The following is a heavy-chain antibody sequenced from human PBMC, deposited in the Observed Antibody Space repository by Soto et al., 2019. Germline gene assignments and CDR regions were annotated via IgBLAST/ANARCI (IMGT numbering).Heavy chain of an antibody. Sequence: PGDSLKISCKGSGYRFTSYWISWVRQMPGKGLEWMGRIDPSDSYTNDSPSVHGHVTISADKSISTAYLQWSSLNASETGMYYCARAISPLDYGDNHYYGMYVWSQRTSVTVSS. CDR2: IDPSDSYT. D-gene: IGHD4-17*01. V-gene: IGHV5-10-1*01. CDR3: ARAISPLDYGDNHYYGMYV. CDR1: GYRFTSYW. J-gene: IGHJ6*02.